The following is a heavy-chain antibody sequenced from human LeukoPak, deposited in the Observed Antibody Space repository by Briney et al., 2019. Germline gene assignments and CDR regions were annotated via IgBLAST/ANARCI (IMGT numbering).Heavy chain of an antibody. Sequence: SETLSLTCTVSGGSISSGDYYWSWIRQPPGKGLEWIGYIYYSGSTYYNPSLKSRVTISVDTSKNQFSLKLSSVTAADTAVYYCASYSSGWSFAFDIWGQGTMVTVSS. V-gene: IGHV4-30-4*01. CDR2: IYYSGST. CDR1: GGSISSGDYY. D-gene: IGHD6-19*01. CDR3: ASYSSGWSFAFDI. J-gene: IGHJ3*02.